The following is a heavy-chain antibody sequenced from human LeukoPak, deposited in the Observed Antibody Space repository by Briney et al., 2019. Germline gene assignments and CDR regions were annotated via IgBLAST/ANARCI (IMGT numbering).Heavy chain of an antibody. D-gene: IGHD4-17*01. J-gene: IGHJ4*02. Sequence: SETLSLTCTVSGGSISSYYWSWIRQPPGKGLEWIGYIYYSGSTNYNPSLKSRVTISVDTSKNQFSLKLSSVTAADTAVYYCAGRDYGDTFDYWGQGTLVTVSS. CDR3: AGRDYGDTFDY. CDR2: IYYSGST. CDR1: GGSISSYY. V-gene: IGHV4-59*01.